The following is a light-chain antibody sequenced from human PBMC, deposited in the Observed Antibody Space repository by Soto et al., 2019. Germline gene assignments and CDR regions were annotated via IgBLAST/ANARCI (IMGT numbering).Light chain of an antibody. CDR3: QQRSSWPLT. V-gene: IGKV3-11*01. Sequence: EIVLTQSPATLSLSPGERATLSCRASQSVRNYLAWYQQKPGQAPRLLIYDASNRAPGIPARFSGGGSETDFTLTISSLEPEDFAVYYCQQRSSWPLTFGGGTKVEIK. CDR1: QSVRNY. CDR2: DAS. J-gene: IGKJ4*01.